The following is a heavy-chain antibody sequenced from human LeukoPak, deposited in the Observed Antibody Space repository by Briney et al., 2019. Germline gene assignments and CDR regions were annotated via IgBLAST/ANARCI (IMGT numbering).Heavy chain of an antibody. CDR1: GFTFSSYS. CDR2: ISTSGSTI. V-gene: IGHV3-48*01. J-gene: IGHJ4*02. D-gene: IGHD3-3*01. Sequence: PGGSLRLSCAASGFTFSSYSMNWVRQAPGKGLEWVSYISTSGSTIYYADSVKGRFTISRDNAKNSLYLQMNSLRAEDTAVYYCARLQFLESFDYWGQGTLVTVSS. CDR3: ARLQFLESFDY.